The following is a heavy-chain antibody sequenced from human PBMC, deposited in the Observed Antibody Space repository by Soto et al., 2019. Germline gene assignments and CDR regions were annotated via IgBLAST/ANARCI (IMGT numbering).Heavy chain of an antibody. CDR3: ARDQYAFRSGSYYYAMEV. Sequence: SETLSLTCTVAAGAVSSESHYWSWIRPTPGKWLEWVGYIDYTWSTNYNPSLKCRVTMSVETSREQVSLRLRSVPRAEKAVYYCARDQYAFRSGSYYYAMEVWGQGTKVTVSS. D-gene: IGHD3-3*01. CDR1: AGAVSSESHY. V-gene: IGHV4-61*01. CDR2: IDYTWST. J-gene: IGHJ6*02.